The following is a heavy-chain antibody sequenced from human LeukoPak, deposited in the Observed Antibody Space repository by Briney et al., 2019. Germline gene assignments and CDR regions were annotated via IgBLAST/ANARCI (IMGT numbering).Heavy chain of an antibody. V-gene: IGHV1-2*06. D-gene: IGHD1-26*01. CDR3: ARSSGSNFDFDY. CDR2: INPNSGGT. CDR1: GYTFTGYY. J-gene: IGHJ4*02. Sequence: ASVKVSCKASGYTFTGYYMHWVRQAPGQGLEWMGRINPNSGGTNYAQKFQGRVTMTRDTSISTAYMELNSLRSDDTAVYYCARSSGSNFDFDYWGQGTLVTVSS.